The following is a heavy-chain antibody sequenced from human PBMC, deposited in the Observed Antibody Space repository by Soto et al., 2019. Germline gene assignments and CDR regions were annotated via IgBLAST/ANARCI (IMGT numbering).Heavy chain of an antibody. V-gene: IGHV1-69*13. Sequence: SVEVSCKASGGTFSSYAISWVLEAPGQGLEWMGGIIPIFGTANYAQKFQGRVTITADESTSTAYMELSSLRSDDTAVYYCARDKATVTTYDPRFSRPQGFDPWGQGTLVTVSS. CDR1: GGTFSSYA. CDR2: IIPIFGTA. J-gene: IGHJ5*02. CDR3: ARDKATVTTYDPRFSRPQGFDP. D-gene: IGHD4-17*01.